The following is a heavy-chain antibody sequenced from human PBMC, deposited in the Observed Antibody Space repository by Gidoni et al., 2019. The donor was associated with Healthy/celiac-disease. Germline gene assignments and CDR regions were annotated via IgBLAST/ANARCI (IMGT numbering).Heavy chain of an antibody. CDR1: GGSFSGFY. CDR2: INHSGST. V-gene: IGHV4-34*01. Sequence: QVQLQQWGAGLLKPSETLSLNCAVYGGSFSGFYWSWIRQPPRKGLEWIGEINHSGSTNFNPSLKRRVTISVDTSKNQFSLKLSSWTAADTAVYYCARVGATYFDYWGQGTLVTVSS. J-gene: IGHJ4*02. D-gene: IGHD1-26*01. CDR3: ARVGATYFDY.